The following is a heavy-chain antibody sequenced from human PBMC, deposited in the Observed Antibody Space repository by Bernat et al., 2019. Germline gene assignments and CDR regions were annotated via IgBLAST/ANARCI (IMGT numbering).Heavy chain of an antibody. CDR3: AKWSGTTIYYYGMDV. CDR1: GFTFNKCA. D-gene: IGHD1-1*01. Sequence: VQLVESGGGVVQPGGSLRLSCATSGFTFNKCAMSWVRQAPGRGLEWVSGISNSGDTTYYADSVKGRFTISRDYSKSSLYLQMNSLRAEDTAVYYCAKWSGTTIYYYGMDVWGQGTTVTVSS. J-gene: IGHJ6*02. CDR2: ISNSGDTT. V-gene: IGHV3-23*04.